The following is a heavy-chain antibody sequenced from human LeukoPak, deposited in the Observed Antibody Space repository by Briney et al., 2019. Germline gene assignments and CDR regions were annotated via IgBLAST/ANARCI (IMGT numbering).Heavy chain of an antibody. Sequence: SVTVSCKAPGGTFSSYAISWVRQAPGQGLEWMGGIIPIFGTANYAQKFQGRVTITADESTSTAYMELSSLRSEDTAVYYCARDGPEQLWLPDYWGQGTLVTVSS. J-gene: IGHJ4*02. CDR3: ARDGPEQLWLPDY. V-gene: IGHV1-69*13. CDR1: GGTFSSYA. D-gene: IGHD5-18*01. CDR2: IIPIFGTA.